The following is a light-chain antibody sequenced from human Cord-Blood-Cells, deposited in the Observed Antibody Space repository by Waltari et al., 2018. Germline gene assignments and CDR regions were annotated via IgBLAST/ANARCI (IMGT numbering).Light chain of an antibody. Sequence: DIQMTQSPSSLSASVGDRDTITCRASQSISSYLNWYQQKPGKAPNLLIYSASSLQSGVPSRFSGSGSGTDFTLTISSLQPEDFATYYCQQSYSTPYSFGQGTKLEIK. CDR1: QSISSY. V-gene: IGKV1-39*01. CDR3: QQSYSTPYS. CDR2: SAS. J-gene: IGKJ2*03.